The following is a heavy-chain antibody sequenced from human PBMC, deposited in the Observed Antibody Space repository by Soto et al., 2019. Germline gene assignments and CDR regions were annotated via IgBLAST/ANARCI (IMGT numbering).Heavy chain of an antibody. CDR1: GGTFSSYA. CDR2: IIPIFGTA. D-gene: IGHD2-2*01. Sequence: QVQLVQSGAEAKKPGSSVKVSCKASGGTFSSYAISWVLQAPGQGLEWMGGIIPIFGTANYAQKFQGRVTITAAESKSPANMELSSMRSEDTAVYYCARHVPAAGYYYGMDVWGKGTTVTVSS. CDR3: ARHVPAAGYYYGMDV. J-gene: IGHJ6*04. V-gene: IGHV1-69*12.